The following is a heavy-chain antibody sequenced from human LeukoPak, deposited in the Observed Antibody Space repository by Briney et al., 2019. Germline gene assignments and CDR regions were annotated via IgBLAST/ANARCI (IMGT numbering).Heavy chain of an antibody. CDR1: GFAFTNYV. Sequence: GGSLRLSCAASGFAFTNYVMTWVRQAPGKGLEWVSGISVSGSNTYYADSVKGRFTISRDNSKDTLSLQMNSLRVEDSAIYYCASRKEYTVSSVYYWGRGILVTVSS. V-gene: IGHV3-23*01. CDR2: ISVSGSNT. CDR3: ASRKEYTVSSVYY. J-gene: IGHJ4*02. D-gene: IGHD5/OR15-5a*01.